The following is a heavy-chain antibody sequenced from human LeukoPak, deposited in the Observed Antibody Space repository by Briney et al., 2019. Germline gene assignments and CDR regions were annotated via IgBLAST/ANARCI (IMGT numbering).Heavy chain of an antibody. D-gene: IGHD6-6*01. CDR2: ISYDGSNK. J-gene: IGHJ4*02. CDR1: GFAFSSYA. Sequence: GGSLRLSCAASGFAFSSYAMHWVRQAPGKGLEWVAVISYDGSNKYYADSVKGRFTISRDNAKNSLYLQMNSLRAEDTAVYYRARGIAARHFDYWGQGTLVTVSS. V-gene: IGHV3-30-3*01. CDR3: ARGIAARHFDY.